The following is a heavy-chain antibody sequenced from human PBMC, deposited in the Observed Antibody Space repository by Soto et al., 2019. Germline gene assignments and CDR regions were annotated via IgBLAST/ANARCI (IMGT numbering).Heavy chain of an antibody. J-gene: IGHJ4*02. D-gene: IGHD2-15*01. CDR2: INPSGIST. CDR1: GYTFTSYY. V-gene: IGHV1-46*01. CDR3: ARVPVSYRAPCSGGSCYLFDY. Sequence: ASVKVSCKTSGYTFTSYYIHWVRQAPGQGLEWMGVINPSGISTTYAQKFQGRVTMTRDTSTSTVYMDLSSLRPEDTAVYFCARVPVSYRAPCSGGSCYLFDYWGQGTLVTVSS.